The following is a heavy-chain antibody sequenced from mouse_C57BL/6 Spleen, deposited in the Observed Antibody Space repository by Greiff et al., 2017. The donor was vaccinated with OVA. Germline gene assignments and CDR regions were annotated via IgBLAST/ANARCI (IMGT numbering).Heavy chain of an antibody. J-gene: IGHJ3*01. V-gene: IGHV1-26*01. CDR3: ARGLCSNYVFAY. CDR1: GYTFTDYY. Sequence: VQLKQSGPELVKPGASVKISCKASGYTFTDYYMNWVKQSHGKSLEWIGDINPNNGGTSYNQKFKGKATLTVDKSSSTAYMELRSLTSEDSAVYYCARGLCSNYVFAYWGQGTLVTVSA. D-gene: IGHD2-5*01. CDR2: INPNNGGT.